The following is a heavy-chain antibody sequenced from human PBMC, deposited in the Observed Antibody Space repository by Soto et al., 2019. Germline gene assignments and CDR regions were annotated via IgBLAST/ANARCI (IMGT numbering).Heavy chain of an antibody. Sequence: QVQLVESGGGVVQPGRSLGLSCAASGFTISNYGMHWVRQAPGKGLEWVAVISYDGTITYYADSVKGRFTISRDNSKNTLYLQMNSLRTEDTAVYYCATTRVGPCSSSICFSGIFDGMDVWGQGTTVTVSS. D-gene: IGHD2-2*01. V-gene: IGHV3-30-3*01. CDR3: ATTRVGPCSSSICFSGIFDGMDV. CDR1: GFTISNYG. CDR2: ISYDGTIT. J-gene: IGHJ6*02.